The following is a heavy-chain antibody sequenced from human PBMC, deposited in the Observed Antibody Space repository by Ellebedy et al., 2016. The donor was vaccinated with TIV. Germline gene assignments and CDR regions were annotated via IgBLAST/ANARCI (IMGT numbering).Heavy chain of an antibody. CDR1: GGSISSGGYY. V-gene: IGHV4-31*03. J-gene: IGHJ5*02. CDR3: ARREKMTSWDEGNWFDP. CDR2: IYYSGST. D-gene: IGHD2-2*01. Sequence: LRLSCTVSGGSISSGGYYWSWIRQHPGKGLEWIGYIYYSGSTYYNPSLQSRVTISVDTSKNQFSLKLSSVTAADTAVYYCARREKMTSWDEGNWFDPWGQGTLVTVSS.